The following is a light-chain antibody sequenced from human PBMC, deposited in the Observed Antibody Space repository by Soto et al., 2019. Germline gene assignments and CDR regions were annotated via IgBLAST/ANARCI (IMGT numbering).Light chain of an antibody. V-gene: IGKV3-11*01. J-gene: IGKJ1*01. CDR1: QSVSSY. CDR2: DAS. Sequence: EIVLTQSPATLSLSPGERATLSCRASQSVSSYLAWYQQKPGQAPRLLIYDASNRATRIPARFSGSGSGTDFNLNISSLEPEDFADYYCQQRSNWPPWTFGQGTKVEIK. CDR3: QQRSNWPPWT.